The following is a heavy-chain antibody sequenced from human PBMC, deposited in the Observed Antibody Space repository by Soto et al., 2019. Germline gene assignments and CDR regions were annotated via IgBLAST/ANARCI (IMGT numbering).Heavy chain of an antibody. Sequence: PSQTLSLTCAISGDSVSSNSAAWNWIRQSPSRGLEWLGRTYYRSKWYNDYAASVKSRIIINPDTSKNQFSLQLSSVTPEDTAVYYCARDDVNWNPGRSNWFDPWGQGTLVTVSS. CDR2: TYYRSKWYN. CDR1: GDSVSSNSAA. D-gene: IGHD1-20*01. J-gene: IGHJ5*02. V-gene: IGHV6-1*01. CDR3: ARDDVNWNPGRSNWFDP.